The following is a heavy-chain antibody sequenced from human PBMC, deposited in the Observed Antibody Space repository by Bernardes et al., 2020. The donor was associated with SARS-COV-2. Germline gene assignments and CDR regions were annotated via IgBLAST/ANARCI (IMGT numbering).Heavy chain of an antibody. J-gene: IGHJ6*02. CDR1: GFTVSSNY. Sequence: GSLRLSCAASGFTVSSNYMSWVRQAPGKGLEWVSVIYSGGSTYYADSVKGRFTISRDNSKNTLYLQMNSLRAEDTAVYYCARAYSSGWRYYYYGMDVWGQGTTVTVSS. V-gene: IGHV3-66*01. CDR2: IYSGGST. CDR3: ARAYSSGWRYYYYGMDV. D-gene: IGHD6-19*01.